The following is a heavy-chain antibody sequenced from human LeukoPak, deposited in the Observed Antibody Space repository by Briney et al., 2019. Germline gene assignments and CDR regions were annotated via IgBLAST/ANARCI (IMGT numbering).Heavy chain of an antibody. V-gene: IGHV1-18*01. D-gene: IGHD2-2*02. CDR2: ISAYNGNT. CDR1: GYTFTSYG. J-gene: IGHJ3*02. Sequence: ASVKVSCKASGYTFTSYGISWVRQAPGQGLEWMGWISAYNGNTNYAQKLQGRVTMTTDTSTSTAYMELRSLRSDDTAVYYCARVPLVVVPAAIFAEDAFDIWGQGTMVTVSS. CDR3: ARVPLVVVPAAIFAEDAFDI.